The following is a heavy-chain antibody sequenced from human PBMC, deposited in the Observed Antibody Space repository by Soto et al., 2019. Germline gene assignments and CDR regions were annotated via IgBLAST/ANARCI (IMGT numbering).Heavy chain of an antibody. CDR3: AIGGSSRSDYSDDMDV. Sequence: AASVKVSCKASGYTFTGYYMHWVRQAPGQGLEWMGWINPNSGGTNYAQKFQGWVTMTRDTSISTAYMELSRLRSDDTAVYYCAIGGSSRSDYSDDMDVWGPGTTVTVSS. CDR2: INPNSGGT. D-gene: IGHD6-6*01. J-gene: IGHJ6*02. CDR1: GYTFTGYY. V-gene: IGHV1-2*04.